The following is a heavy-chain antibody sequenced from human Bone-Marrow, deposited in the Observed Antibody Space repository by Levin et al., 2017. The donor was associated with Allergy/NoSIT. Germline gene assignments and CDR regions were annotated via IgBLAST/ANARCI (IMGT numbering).Heavy chain of an antibody. CDR3: AKDPHPEDYGEFFDY. J-gene: IGHJ4*02. CDR1: GFTFSSYG. Sequence: PGESLKISCAASGFTFSSYGMHWVRQAPGKGLEWVALISHDGSKKYYGDSVKGRFIISSDNSKNTVYLQMNSLRAEDTAVYYCAKDPHPEDYGEFFDYWGQGTLVTVSS. V-gene: IGHV3-30*18. D-gene: IGHD4-17*01. CDR2: ISHDGSKK.